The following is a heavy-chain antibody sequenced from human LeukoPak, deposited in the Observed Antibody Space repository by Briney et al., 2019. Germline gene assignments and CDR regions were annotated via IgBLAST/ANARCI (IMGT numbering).Heavy chain of an antibody. CDR2: IYYSGST. J-gene: IGHJ4*02. D-gene: IGHD5-18*01. Sequence: PSETLSLTCTVSGGSISNYYWNWIRQPPGKGLEWIGSIYYSGSTYYNPSLKSRVTISVDTSKNQFSLKLSSVTAADTAVYYCARVSTAMAQYYFDYWGQGTLVTVSS. CDR3: ARVSTAMAQYYFDY. V-gene: IGHV4-59*12. CDR1: GGSISNYY.